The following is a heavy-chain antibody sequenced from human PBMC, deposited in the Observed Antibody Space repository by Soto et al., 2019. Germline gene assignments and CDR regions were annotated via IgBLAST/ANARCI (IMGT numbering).Heavy chain of an antibody. J-gene: IGHJ3*02. CDR3: ARDRDSSSWYFLSGAFDI. D-gene: IGHD6-13*01. CDR2: ISYDGSNK. V-gene: IGHV3-30-3*01. Sequence: GGSLRLSCAASGFTFSSYAMHWVRQAPGKGLEWVAVISYDGSNKYYADSVKGRFTISRDNSKNTLYLQMNSLRAEDTAVYYCARDRDSSSWYFLSGAFDIWGQGTMVTVSS. CDR1: GFTFSSYA.